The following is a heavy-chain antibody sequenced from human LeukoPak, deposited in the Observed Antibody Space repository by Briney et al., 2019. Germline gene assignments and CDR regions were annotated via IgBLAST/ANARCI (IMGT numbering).Heavy chain of an antibody. D-gene: IGHD6-13*01. Sequence: GGSLRLSCAASGFTFSSYAMRWVRQAPGKGLEWVSAISGSGGSTYYADSVKGRFTISRDNSKNTLYLQMNSLRAEDTAVYYCAKARSSSCQGDYWGQGTLVTVSS. CDR2: ISGSGGST. J-gene: IGHJ4*02. CDR3: AKARSSSCQGDY. V-gene: IGHV3-23*01. CDR1: GFTFSSYA.